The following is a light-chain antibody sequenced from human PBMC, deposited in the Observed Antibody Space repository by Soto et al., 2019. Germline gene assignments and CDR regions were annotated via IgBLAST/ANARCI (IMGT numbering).Light chain of an antibody. CDR3: GADHGSGSNPMWV. Sequence: QLVLTQPHSASASLGASVTLTCTLSSGSSNYKVDWYQQRPGKGPRFVMRVGNGGIVGSKGDGIPDRFSVLGSGLNRYLTIKNIQEEDESDYHCGADHGSGSNPMWVFGGGTKLTV. J-gene: IGLJ2*01. CDR1: SGSSNYK. CDR2: VGNGGIVG. V-gene: IGLV9-49*01.